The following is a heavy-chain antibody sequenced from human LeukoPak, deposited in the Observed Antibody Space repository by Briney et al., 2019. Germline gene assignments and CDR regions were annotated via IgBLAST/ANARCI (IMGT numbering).Heavy chain of an antibody. Sequence: SETLSLTCAVYGGSFSGYYWSWIRQPPGKGLEWIGEINHSGSTNYNPSLKSRVTISVDTSKNQFSLKLSSVTAADTAVYYCARGFPSITGTRTFDPWGQGTLVTVSS. D-gene: IGHD1-7*01. J-gene: IGHJ5*02. V-gene: IGHV4-34*01. CDR2: INHSGST. CDR3: ARGFPSITGTRTFDP. CDR1: GGSFSGYY.